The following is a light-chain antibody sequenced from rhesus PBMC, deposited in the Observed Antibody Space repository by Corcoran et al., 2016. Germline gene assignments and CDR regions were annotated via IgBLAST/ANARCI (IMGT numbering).Light chain of an antibody. V-gene: IGKV4-1*01. CDR1: QTLLYSSNNKNY. CDR2: WAS. J-gene: IGKJ1*01. Sequence: DIVMTQSPDSLAVSLGERVTINCKSSQTLLYSSNNKNYLAWYQQKPGQAPNLLIYWASTRESGVPNRFSGRGSGTDFSLTSSGLQAEDGAVYYCQQYHTSPWTFGQGTKVEIK. CDR3: QQYHTSPWT.